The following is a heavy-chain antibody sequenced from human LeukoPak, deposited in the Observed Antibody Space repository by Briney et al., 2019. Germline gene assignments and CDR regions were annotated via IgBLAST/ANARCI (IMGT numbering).Heavy chain of an antibody. J-gene: IGHJ4*02. Sequence: GRSLRLSCAASGFTFSSYAMSWVRQAPGKGLEWVSAISGSGGSTYYADSVKGRFTISRDNSKNTLYLQMNSLRAEDTAVYYCVKSRDGYNFLFARTDYWGQGTLVTVSS. CDR3: VKSRDGYNFLFARTDY. V-gene: IGHV3-23*01. D-gene: IGHD5-12*01. CDR1: GFTFSSYA. CDR2: ISGSGGST.